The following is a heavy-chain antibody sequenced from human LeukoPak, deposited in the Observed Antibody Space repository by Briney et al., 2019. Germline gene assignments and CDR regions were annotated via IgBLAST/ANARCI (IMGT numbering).Heavy chain of an antibody. Sequence: PGGSLRLSCAASGFTFSSYSMNWVRQAPGKGLEWVSSISSSSSYIYYADSVKGRFTISRDNAKNSLYLQMNSLRAEDTAVYYCATINYDFWSGYYRGPRDYWGQGTLVTVSS. CDR3: ATINYDFWSGYYRGPRDY. CDR1: GFTFSSYS. V-gene: IGHV3-21*01. CDR2: ISSSSSYI. J-gene: IGHJ4*02. D-gene: IGHD3-3*01.